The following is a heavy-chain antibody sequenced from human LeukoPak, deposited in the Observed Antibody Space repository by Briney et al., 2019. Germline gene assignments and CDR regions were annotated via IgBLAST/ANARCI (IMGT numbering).Heavy chain of an antibody. Sequence: SETLSLTCSVSGDSISSSDYYWGWIRQPPGKGLEWIGTFYHSGSTNYNPSLKSRITISVDMSKNQFSLKLSSVTAADTAVYYCARERSGSEIFARSFDIWGQGTMVTVSS. D-gene: IGHD3-3*01. V-gene: IGHV4-39*07. CDR2: FYHSGST. CDR1: GDSISSSDYY. J-gene: IGHJ3*02. CDR3: ARERSGSEIFARSFDI.